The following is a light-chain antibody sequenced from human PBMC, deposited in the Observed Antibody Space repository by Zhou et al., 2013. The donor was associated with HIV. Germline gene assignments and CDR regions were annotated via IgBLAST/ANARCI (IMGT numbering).Light chain of an antibody. CDR2: GAS. CDR3: QQYHNYPWT. CDR1: ESVGSN. Sequence: EIILTQSPATLSLSPGERATLSCRASESVGSNLAWYQLKAGHVPRLLIYGASKRATGIPAKYGGSGFGTEFTLTINSLQPDDFATYFCQQYHNYPWTFGQGTKV. J-gene: IGKJ1*01. V-gene: IGKV3-15*01.